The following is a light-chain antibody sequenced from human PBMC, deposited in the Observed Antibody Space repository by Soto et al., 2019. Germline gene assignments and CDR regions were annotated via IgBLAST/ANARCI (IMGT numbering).Light chain of an antibody. CDR3: QQSYSTPRT. CDR1: QTISSW. Sequence: DIQMTQSPSTLSGSVGDRVTITCRASQTISSWLAWYQQKPGKAPKLLIYKASTLKSGVPSRFSGSRSGPDFTLTISSLQPEDFATYYCQQSYSTPRTFGQGTKVDIK. V-gene: IGKV1-5*03. CDR2: KAS. J-gene: IGKJ1*01.